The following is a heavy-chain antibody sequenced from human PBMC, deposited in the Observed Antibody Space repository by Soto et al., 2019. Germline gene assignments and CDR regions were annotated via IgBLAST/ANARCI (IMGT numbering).Heavy chain of an antibody. CDR2: IYHGGTT. Sequence: LSLTCTVSCDSISSGSYWGWIRQPPGEGPEWIASIYHGGTTFYNPSLKSRISISVDTSKNQFSLRLTSVTAADTATYYCARVHVMVVAGSTFDYWGPGTLVTVSS. V-gene: IGHV4-38-2*02. J-gene: IGHJ4*03. CDR3: ARVHVMVVAGSTFDY. D-gene: IGHD6-19*01. CDR1: CDSISSGSY.